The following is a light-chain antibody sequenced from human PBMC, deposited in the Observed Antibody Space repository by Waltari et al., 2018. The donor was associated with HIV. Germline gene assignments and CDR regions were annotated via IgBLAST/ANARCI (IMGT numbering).Light chain of an antibody. CDR1: ALPKEY. J-gene: IGLJ3*02. Sequence: SYELTQPPSVSVSPGQTARITCSGAALPKEYAYWYQQKPGQAPVLVIYKDSERPSGIPERFSGSSSGTTVTLTISGVQAEDEADYYCQSADSSGAYRVFGGGTKLTVL. V-gene: IGLV3-25*03. CDR3: QSADSSGAYRV. CDR2: KDS.